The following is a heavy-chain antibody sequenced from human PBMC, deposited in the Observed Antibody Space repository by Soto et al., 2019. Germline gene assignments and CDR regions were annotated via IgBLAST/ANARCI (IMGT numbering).Heavy chain of an antibody. CDR2: INAGNGNT. D-gene: IGHD3-3*01. CDR3: AREGTFAVDGFDP. Sequence: ASVKVSCKASGYTFTSYAMHWLRQAPGQRLEWMGWINAGNGNTKYSQKFQGRVTITRDTSASTAYMELSSLGSEDTAVYYCAREGTFAVDGFDPWGQGTLVTVSS. CDR1: GYTFTSYA. V-gene: IGHV1-3*01. J-gene: IGHJ5*02.